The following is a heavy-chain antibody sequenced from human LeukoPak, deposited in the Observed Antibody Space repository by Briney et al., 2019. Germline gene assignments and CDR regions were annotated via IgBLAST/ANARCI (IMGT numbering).Heavy chain of an antibody. CDR1: GFTFSSYG. J-gene: IGHJ4*02. Sequence: PGRSLRLTCAASGFTFSSYGMHWVRQAPGKGLEWVAVIYYDGSNKYYADSVKGRFTISKDNSMNTLYLQMNSLRAEDTAVYYCARVFSSGWQTDYRGQGTLVTVSS. V-gene: IGHV3-33*01. D-gene: IGHD6-19*01. CDR2: IYYDGSNK. CDR3: ARVFSSGWQTDY.